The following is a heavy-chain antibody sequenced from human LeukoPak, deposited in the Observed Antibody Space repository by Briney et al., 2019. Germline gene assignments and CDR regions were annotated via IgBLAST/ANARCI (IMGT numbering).Heavy chain of an antibody. CDR1: GGSISSSSYY. Sequence: SETLSLTCTVSGGSISSSSYYWGWIRQPPGKGLEWIGSIYYSGSTYYNPSLKSRVTISVDTSKNQFSLKLSSVTAADTAVYYCASPRTTGYSYGYWYDYWGQGTLVTVSS. J-gene: IGHJ4*02. CDR3: ASPRTTGYSYGYWYDY. V-gene: IGHV4-39*07. CDR2: IYYSGST. D-gene: IGHD5-18*01.